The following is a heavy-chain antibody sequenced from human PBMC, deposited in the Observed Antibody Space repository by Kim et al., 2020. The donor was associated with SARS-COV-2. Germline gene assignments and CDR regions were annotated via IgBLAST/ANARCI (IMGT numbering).Heavy chain of an antibody. Sequence: GGSLRLSCAASGFTFSASAMHWVRQASGKGLEWVGRIRSKPNNYATPYAASVTGRFTISRDDSTNTGYLQMDSLKTDDTAVYFCSRHSGKHGDRGFDNWG. V-gene: IGHV3-73*01. D-gene: IGHD4-17*01. CDR1: GFTFSASA. J-gene: IGHJ4*01. CDR3: SRHSGKHGDRGFDN. CDR2: IRSKPNNYAT.